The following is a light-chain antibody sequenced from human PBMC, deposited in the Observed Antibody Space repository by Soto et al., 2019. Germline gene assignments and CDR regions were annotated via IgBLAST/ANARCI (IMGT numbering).Light chain of an antibody. J-gene: IGKJ1*01. CDR3: HHYTRA. Sequence: DIQMTQSPSSLSASVGDRVTITCRASQSISTWLAWYQQKPGKAPKLLIFDASTLESGVPSRFSGSASGTEFTLTITSLQLDDFATYYCHHYTRAFGQGTKVEIK. V-gene: IGKV1-5*01. CDR1: QSISTW. CDR2: DAS.